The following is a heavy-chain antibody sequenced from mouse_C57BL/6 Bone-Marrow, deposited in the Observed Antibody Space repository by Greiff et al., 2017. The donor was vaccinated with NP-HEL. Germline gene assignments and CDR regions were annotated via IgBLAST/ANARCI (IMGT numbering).Heavy chain of an antibody. V-gene: IGHV2-9-1*01. J-gene: IGHJ1*03. Sequence: QVQLKESGPGLVAPSQSLSITCTVSGFSLTSYAISWVRQPPGKGLEWLGVIWTGGGTNYNSALKSRLSISKDNSKSQVFLKMNSLQTDDTARYYCANHYYGSSCYWYFDVWGTGTTVTVSS. D-gene: IGHD1-1*01. CDR3: ANHYYGSSCYWYFDV. CDR1: GFSLTSYA. CDR2: IWTGGGT.